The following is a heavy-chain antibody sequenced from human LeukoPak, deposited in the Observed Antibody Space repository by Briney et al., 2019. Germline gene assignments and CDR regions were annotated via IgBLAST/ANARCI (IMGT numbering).Heavy chain of an antibody. CDR1: GGSFSGYY. Sequence: SETLSLTCAVYGGSFSGYYWSWIRQPPGKGLEWIGEIKHSGSTNYNPSLKSRVTISVDTSKNQFSLKLSSVTAADTAVYYCARGPLPVVSFDYWGQGTLVTVSS. D-gene: IGHD2-8*02. V-gene: IGHV4-34*01. CDR3: ARGPLPVVSFDY. CDR2: IKHSGST. J-gene: IGHJ4*02.